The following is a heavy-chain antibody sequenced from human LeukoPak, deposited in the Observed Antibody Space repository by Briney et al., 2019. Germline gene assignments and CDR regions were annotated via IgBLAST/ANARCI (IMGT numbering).Heavy chain of an antibody. V-gene: IGHV6-1*01. J-gene: IGHJ4*02. CDR1: GDSVSTDNAA. CDR2: TYYRSKWYN. D-gene: IGHD6-6*01. CDR3: VREYSSSFDY. Sequence: SQTLSLTCAISGDSVSTDNAAWNWIRQSPSRGLEWLARTYYRSKWYNAYVVSVKSRITVNPDTSKNQLSLHLNSVTLEDTAVYYCVREYSSSFDYWGQGILVTVSS.